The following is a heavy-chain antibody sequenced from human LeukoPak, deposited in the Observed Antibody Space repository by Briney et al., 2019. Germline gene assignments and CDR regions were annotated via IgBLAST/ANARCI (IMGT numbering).Heavy chain of an antibody. J-gene: IGHJ4*02. CDR2: ISFDGNNK. D-gene: IGHD3-16*01. CDR1: GFTFSTSD. V-gene: IGHV3-30*03. CDR3: ARELRLHFDY. Sequence: PGGSLRLSCAASGFTFSTSDMHWVRQAPGKGLVWVTFISFDGNNKYYADSVKGRFTISRDDSKNTLYLQMNSLRAEDTAVYYCARELRLHFDYWGQGTLVTVSS.